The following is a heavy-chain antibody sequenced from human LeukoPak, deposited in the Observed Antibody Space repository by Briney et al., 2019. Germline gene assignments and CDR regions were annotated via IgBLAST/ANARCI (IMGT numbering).Heavy chain of an antibody. D-gene: IGHD2-21*02. V-gene: IGHV3-7*01. J-gene: IGHJ6*03. CDR2: IKQDGSEK. CDR1: GFTFSSYG. CDR3: ARVVTAWSMDV. Sequence: GGSLRLSCAASGFTFSSYGLHWVRQAPGKGLEWVANIKQDGSEKFYADSVKGRFTVSRDNTENSLFLQMNSLRAEDTALYYCARVVTAWSMDVWGKGTTVTVSS.